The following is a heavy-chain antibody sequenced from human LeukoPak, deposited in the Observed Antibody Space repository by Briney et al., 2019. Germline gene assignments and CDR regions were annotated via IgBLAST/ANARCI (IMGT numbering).Heavy chain of an antibody. Sequence: PGGSLRLSCAASGFTFSSYAMHWVRQAPGKGLEYVSAISSNGGSTYYANSEKGRFTISRDNSKNTLYLQMGSLRAEDMAVYYCAREDPSMVNWFDPWGQGTLVTVSS. CDR3: AREDPSMVNWFDP. D-gene: IGHD2/OR15-2a*01. J-gene: IGHJ5*02. CDR1: GFTFSSYA. CDR2: ISSNGGST. V-gene: IGHV3-64*01.